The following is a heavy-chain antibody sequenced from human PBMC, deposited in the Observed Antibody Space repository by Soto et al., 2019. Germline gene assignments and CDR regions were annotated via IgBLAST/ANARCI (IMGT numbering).Heavy chain of an antibody. Sequence: EEQLVESGGGLVQPGESLTLSCRTPGFTFNNYWMSWLHQAPGKGLEWVANINQDGSQRYYVDSVKGRFTFSRDNAKTSLYLQMNSLSVEDTALYYCARFSRSHDTEYWGQGTLVSVSS. CDR1: GFTFNNYW. CDR2: INQDGSQR. J-gene: IGHJ4*02. V-gene: IGHV3-7*05. CDR3: ARFSRSHDTEY.